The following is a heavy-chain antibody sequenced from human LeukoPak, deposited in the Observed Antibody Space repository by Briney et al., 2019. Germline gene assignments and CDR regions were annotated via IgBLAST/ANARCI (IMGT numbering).Heavy chain of an antibody. CDR1: GFTFSSYS. J-gene: IGHJ6*03. D-gene: IGHD6-13*01. CDR3: ARVSSSSRAIYYYYMDV. Sequence: GGSLRLSCAASGFTFSSYSMNWVRQAPGKGLEWVSYISSSSSTIYYADSVKGRFTISRDNAMNSVFLQMSSLSGEDTGIYYCARVSSSSRAIYYYYMDVWGKGTTVTVSS. CDR2: ISSSSSTI. V-gene: IGHV3-48*04.